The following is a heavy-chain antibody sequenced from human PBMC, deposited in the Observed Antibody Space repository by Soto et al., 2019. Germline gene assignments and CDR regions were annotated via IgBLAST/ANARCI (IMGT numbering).Heavy chain of an antibody. CDR2: IIPILGIA. V-gene: IGHV1-69*04. J-gene: IGHJ4*02. CDR1: GGTFSSYA. D-gene: IGHD6-13*01. CDR3: ARDPAGMLALGDY. Sequence: SVTVSCKASGGTFSSYAISWVRPAPGQGLEWMGRIIPILGIANYAQKFQGWVTMTRDTSISTAYMELSRLRSDDTAVYYCARDPAGMLALGDYWGQGTLVTVSS.